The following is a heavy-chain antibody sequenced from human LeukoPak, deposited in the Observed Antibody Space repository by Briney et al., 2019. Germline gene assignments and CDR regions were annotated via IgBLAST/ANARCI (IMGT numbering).Heavy chain of an antibody. V-gene: IGHV1-18*01. Sequence: ASVKVSCKASGYXFTSYGISWVRKAPGQGLEWLGWISTYNGYTYYAQNLQGRVTMTTDTSTSTAYMELRGLRSDDTAVYYCARYIAARRYFDYWGQGTLVTVSS. J-gene: IGHJ4*02. CDR3: ARYIAARRYFDY. CDR2: ISTYNGYT. CDR1: GYXFTSYG. D-gene: IGHD6-6*01.